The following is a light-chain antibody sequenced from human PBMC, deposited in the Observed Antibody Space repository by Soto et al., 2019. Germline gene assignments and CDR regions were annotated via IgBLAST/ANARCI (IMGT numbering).Light chain of an antibody. CDR1: SSDVGSYNR. Sequence: QSVLTQPPSVSGSPGQSVTISCTGTSSDVGSYNRVSWYQQPPGTAPKLMIYEVRNRPSGVPDRFSGSKSGNTASLTISGPQAEDEADYYCSSYTSSSTLVFGGGTKLTVL. CDR3: SSYTSSSTLV. V-gene: IGLV2-18*02. J-gene: IGLJ2*01. CDR2: EVR.